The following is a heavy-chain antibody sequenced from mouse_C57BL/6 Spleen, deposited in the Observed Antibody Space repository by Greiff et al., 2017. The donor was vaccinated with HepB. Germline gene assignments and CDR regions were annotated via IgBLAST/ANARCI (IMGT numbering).Heavy chain of an antibody. CDR3: ARFYYVNYEGYFDY. Sequence: QVQLQQSGAELARPGASVKLSCKASGYTFTSYGISWVKQRTGQGLEWIGEIYPRSGNTYYNEKFKGKATLTADKSSSTAYMELRSLTSEDAAVYVCARFYYVNYEGYFDYWGQGTTLTVSS. CDR2: IYPRSGNT. J-gene: IGHJ2*01. V-gene: IGHV1-81*01. D-gene: IGHD2-1*01. CDR1: GYTFTSYG.